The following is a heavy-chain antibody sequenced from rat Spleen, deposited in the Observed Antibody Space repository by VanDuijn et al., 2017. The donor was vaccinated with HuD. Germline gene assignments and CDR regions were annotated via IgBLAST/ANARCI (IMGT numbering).Heavy chain of an antibody. CDR3: TRRNWDLGFDH. CDR2: LSFDGIT. CDR1: GFSFSDYY. V-gene: IGHV5-29*01. J-gene: IGHJ2*01. Sequence: EVQLVESAGGLVQPGRSLKLSCAVSGFSFSDYYMAWVRQAPTKGLEWVATLSFDGITYYRDSVKGRFTISRDNAKSTLYLQMDSLRSEDTATYYCTRRNWDLGFDHWGQGVMVTVSS. D-gene: IGHD5-1*01.